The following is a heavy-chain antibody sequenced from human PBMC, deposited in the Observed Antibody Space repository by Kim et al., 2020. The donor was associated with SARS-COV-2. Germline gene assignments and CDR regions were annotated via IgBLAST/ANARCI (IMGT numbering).Heavy chain of an antibody. CDR1: GFTFSSYW. Sequence: GGSLRLSCAASGFTFSSYWMSWVRQAPGKGLEWVANIKQDGSEKYYVDSVKGRFTISRDNAKNSLYLQMNSLRAEDTAVYYCARDMRVPAAYPLYYYMDVWGKGTTVTVSS. CDR2: IKQDGSEK. D-gene: IGHD2-2*01. V-gene: IGHV3-7*01. CDR3: ARDMRVPAAYPLYYYMDV. J-gene: IGHJ6*03.